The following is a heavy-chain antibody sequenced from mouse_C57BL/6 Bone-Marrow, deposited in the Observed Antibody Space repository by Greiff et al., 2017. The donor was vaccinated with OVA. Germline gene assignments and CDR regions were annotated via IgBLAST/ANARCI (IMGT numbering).Heavy chain of an antibody. CDR3: ARDADTGGGRFAY. CDR1: GFTFSDFY. J-gene: IGHJ3*01. D-gene: IGHD4-1*01. Sequence: EVKLMESGGGLVQSGRSLRLSCATSGFTFSDFYMEWVRQAPGKGLEWIAASRNKANDYTTEYSASVKGRFIVSRDTSQSILYLQMNALRAEDTAIYYCARDADTGGGRFAYWGQGTLVTVSA. V-gene: IGHV7-1*01. CDR2: SRNKANDYTT.